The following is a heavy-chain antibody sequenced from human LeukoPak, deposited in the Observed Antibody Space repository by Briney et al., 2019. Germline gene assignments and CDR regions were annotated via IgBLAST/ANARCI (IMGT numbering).Heavy chain of an antibody. D-gene: IGHD2-2*01. CDR1: GFTFSSYA. Sequence: GGSLRLSCAASGFTFSSYAMSWVRQAPGKGQEWVSAISGSGGSTYYADSVKGRFTISRDNSKNTLYLQMNSLRAEDTAVYYCTSVVVPAEVYYYYGMDVWGKGTTVTVSS. CDR3: TSVVVPAEVYYYYGMDV. J-gene: IGHJ6*04. CDR2: ISGSGGST. V-gene: IGHV3-23*01.